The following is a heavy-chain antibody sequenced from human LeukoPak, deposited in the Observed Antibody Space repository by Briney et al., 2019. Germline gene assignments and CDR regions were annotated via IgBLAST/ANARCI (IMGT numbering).Heavy chain of an antibody. V-gene: IGHV4-39*01. J-gene: IGHJ3*02. CDR3: ARPSLSTFDI. CDR2: IYPSGTT. CDR1: GGSISSGSYY. Sequence: SETLSLTCTVSGGSISSGSYYWGWFRQPPEKGLEWIGSIYPSGTTYYNSSLKSRVTISVDTSKNQFSLKLSSVTAADTAVYYCARPSLSTFDIWGQGTMVTISS.